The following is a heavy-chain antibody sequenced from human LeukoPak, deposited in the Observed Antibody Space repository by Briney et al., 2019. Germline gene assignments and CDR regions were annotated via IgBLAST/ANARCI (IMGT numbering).Heavy chain of an antibody. CDR2: ISAYNGNT. V-gene: IGHV1-18*01. D-gene: IGHD3-10*01. J-gene: IGHJ5*02. CDR3: ARGGAGTYYKRDGWFDP. CDR1: GYTFTSYG. Sequence: GASVKVSCKGSGYTFTSYGISWVRQAPGQGLEWMGWISAYNGNTNYAQKLQGRVTMTRDNSISTAYMELNSLTSEDTAVYYCARGGAGTYYKRDGWFDPWGQGTVVTVSS.